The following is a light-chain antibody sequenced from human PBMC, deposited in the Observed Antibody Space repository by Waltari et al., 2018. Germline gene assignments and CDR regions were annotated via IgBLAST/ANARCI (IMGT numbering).Light chain of an antibody. CDR3: KKYYSIPIT. Sequence: DIVMTQSPDSLAVSLGERATINCKYSQSVLYSSNNKNYLAWYQQKPGQPPKLLIYWASTRESGVPDLFSGSGSGTDFTLTISSLQAEDVAVYYCKKYYSIPITFGPGTKVDIK. CDR1: QSVLYSSNNKNY. J-gene: IGKJ3*01. CDR2: WAS. V-gene: IGKV4-1*01.